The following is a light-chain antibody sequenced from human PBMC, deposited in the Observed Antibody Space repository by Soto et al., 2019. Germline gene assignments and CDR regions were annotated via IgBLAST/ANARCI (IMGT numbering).Light chain of an antibody. V-gene: IGLV2-18*01. CDR3: SLYTSSTFYV. J-gene: IGLJ1*01. Sequence: QSALTQPPSVSGSPGQSVTISCTGTSSDVGYYNRVSWYQQPPGTAPKLLIYEVSNRPSGVPDRCSGSKSGNTASLNISGRQAEDEADDYCSLYTSSTFYVFGTGTKLTVL. CDR2: EVS. CDR1: SSDVGYYNR.